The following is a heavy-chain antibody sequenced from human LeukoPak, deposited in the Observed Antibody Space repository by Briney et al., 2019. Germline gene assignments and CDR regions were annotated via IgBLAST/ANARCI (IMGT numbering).Heavy chain of an antibody. Sequence: GGSLRLSCAASGFTFSSYSMNWVRQAPGKGLEWVSYISSSSSTIYYADSVKGRFTISSDNAKNSLYLQMNSLRAEDTAVYHCAREYYDSSGYAIPDYWGQGTLVTVSS. V-gene: IGHV3-48*04. CDR3: AREYYDSSGYAIPDY. CDR2: ISSSSSTI. D-gene: IGHD3-22*01. CDR1: GFTFSSYS. J-gene: IGHJ4*02.